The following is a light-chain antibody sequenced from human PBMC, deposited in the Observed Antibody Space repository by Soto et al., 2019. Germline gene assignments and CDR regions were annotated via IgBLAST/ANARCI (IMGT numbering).Light chain of an antibody. V-gene: IGKV1-5*01. CDR3: QQYNSWT. CDR1: QSISSW. J-gene: IGKJ1*01. Sequence: DIQMTQSPSTLPASVGDRVTITCRASQSISSWLAWYQQKPGKAPKLLIYDASSLESGVPSRFSGSGSGTEFTLTISSLQPDDFATYYCQQYNSWTFGQGTKVDI. CDR2: DAS.